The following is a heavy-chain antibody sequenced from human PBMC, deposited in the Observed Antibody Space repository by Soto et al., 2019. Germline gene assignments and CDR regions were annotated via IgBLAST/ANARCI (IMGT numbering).Heavy chain of an antibody. CDR3: ARVSSSWYKDYFDS. CDR1: GGTFSNYA. V-gene: IGHV1-69*12. Sequence: QVQLVQSGAEVKKPGSSVKVSCKASGGTFSNYAISWVRQAPGQGLEWMGGIIPIFGTTNYAQRFQGRVTITADEATSTAYMELCSLRSEATAVYYCARVSSSWYKDYFDSWGQGTPVTVSS. D-gene: IGHD6-13*01. J-gene: IGHJ4*02. CDR2: IIPIFGTT.